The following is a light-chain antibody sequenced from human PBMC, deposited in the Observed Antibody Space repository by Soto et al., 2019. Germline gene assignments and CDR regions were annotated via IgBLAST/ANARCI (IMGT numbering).Light chain of an antibody. J-gene: IGKJ1*01. CDR3: LQDINYPWT. CDR2: GAS. CDR1: QSVSLS. V-gene: IGKV3-15*01. Sequence: IVLPYSPATLSVTLGDSAPLSCRASQSVSLSLAWFQMRPGQPPRLLIYGASTRAAGIPARFSGSGSGTDLTIAISSLQPEDSETYYCLQDINYPWTFGQGTKVDIK.